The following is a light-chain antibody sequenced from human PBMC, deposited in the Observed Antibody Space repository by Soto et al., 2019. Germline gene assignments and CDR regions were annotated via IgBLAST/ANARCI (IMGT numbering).Light chain of an antibody. CDR3: QQRSNWPRT. CDR2: DAS. J-gene: IGKJ1*01. CDR1: QNIDSD. V-gene: IGKV3-11*01. Sequence: EIVLTQTPATLSLSPGERATLSCRASQNIDSDLAWYQQKPGQAPRLLIYDASNRATGIPARFSGSGSGTDFTLTISSLEPEDFAVYYCQQRSNWPRTFGQGTKVDIK.